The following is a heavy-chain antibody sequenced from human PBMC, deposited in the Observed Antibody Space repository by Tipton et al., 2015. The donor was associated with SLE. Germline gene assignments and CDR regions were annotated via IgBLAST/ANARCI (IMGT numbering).Heavy chain of an antibody. CDR1: GASISTHY. CDR3: ARGAKERITLVRVRPYYFDY. CDR2: TNPSGNT. J-gene: IGHJ4*02. D-gene: IGHD3-10*01. V-gene: IGHV4-34*01. Sequence: TLSLTCTVSGASISTHYWSWIRQPPGKGLEWIGQTNPSGNTKYNPSLKSRVTISVDTSNNPLSLKLTTVTAAEPAVYYCARGAKERITLVRVRPYYFDYWGQGSLVTVSS.